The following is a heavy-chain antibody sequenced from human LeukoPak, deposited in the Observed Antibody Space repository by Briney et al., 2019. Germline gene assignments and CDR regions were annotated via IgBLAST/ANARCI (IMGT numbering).Heavy chain of an antibody. CDR3: ARGRATSAGKAPVVVTAIHEYFQH. V-gene: IGHV3-7*01. Sequence: GGSLRLSCATSGFIFSNAWMSWVCLPPRKGLELVANINHDGSEKSYVDSVMFSLSISRDNAKKSLYLQMSSLRAEDTAVSYCARGRATSAGKAPVVVTAIHEYFQHWRQGALLSVSS. CDR1: GFIFSNAW. CDR2: INHDGSEK. J-gene: IGHJ1*01. D-gene: IGHD2-21*02.